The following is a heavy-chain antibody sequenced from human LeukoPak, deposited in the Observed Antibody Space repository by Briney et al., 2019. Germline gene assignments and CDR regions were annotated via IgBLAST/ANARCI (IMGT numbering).Heavy chain of an antibody. J-gene: IGHJ3*02. D-gene: IGHD1-26*01. Sequence: GESLKISCKGSGYSFTSYWIGWVRPMPGKGLEWMGIIYPGDSDTRYSPSFQGQVTISADKSTSTAYLQWSSLKASDTAMYYCARGGSYSDDAFDIWGQGTMVTVSS. V-gene: IGHV5-51*01. CDR3: ARGGSYSDDAFDI. CDR2: IYPGDSDT. CDR1: GYSFTSYW.